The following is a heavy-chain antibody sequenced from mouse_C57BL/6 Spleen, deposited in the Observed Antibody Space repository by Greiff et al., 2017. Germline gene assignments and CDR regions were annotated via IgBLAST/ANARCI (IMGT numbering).Heavy chain of an antibody. Sequence: QVQLKQSGAELVRPGASVTLSCKASGYTFTDYEMHWVKQTPVHGLEWIGAIDPETGGTAYNQKFKGKAILTADKSSSTAYMELRSLTSEDSAVYYCTRNYYYGSSYDWFAYWGQGTLVTVSA. D-gene: IGHD1-1*01. J-gene: IGHJ3*01. CDR1: GYTFTDYE. V-gene: IGHV1-15*01. CDR2: IDPETGGT. CDR3: TRNYYYGSSYDWFAY.